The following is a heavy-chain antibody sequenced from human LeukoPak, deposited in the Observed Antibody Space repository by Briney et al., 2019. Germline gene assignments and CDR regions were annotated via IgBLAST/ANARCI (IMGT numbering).Heavy chain of an antibody. V-gene: IGHV3-30*04. CDR1: GFTFSGYP. CDR3: AKGGLGATWYFDY. Sequence: PGGTLRLSCAASGFTFSGYPIHWVRQAPGKGLEWVAVISYGGSNKYYADSVKGRFTISRDNSKNTLYLQMNSLRAEDTAVYYCAKGGLGATWYFDYWGQGTLVTVSS. J-gene: IGHJ4*02. CDR2: ISYGGSNK. D-gene: IGHD1-26*01.